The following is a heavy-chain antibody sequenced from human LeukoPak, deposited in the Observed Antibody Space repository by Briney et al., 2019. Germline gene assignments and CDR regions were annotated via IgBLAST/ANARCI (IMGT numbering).Heavy chain of an antibody. V-gene: IGHV3-11*01. D-gene: IGHD3-22*01. CDR2: ISSSGSTI. CDR1: GFTFSDYY. J-gene: IGHJ3*02. CDR3: ARDLSYYYDSSGYYYGDAFDI. Sequence: PGGSLRLSCAASGFTFSDYYMSWIRQAPGKGLEWVSYISSSGSTIYYADSVKGRFTISRDNAKNSLYLQMNSLRAEDTAVYYCARDLSYYYDSSGYYYGDAFDIWGQGTMVTVSS.